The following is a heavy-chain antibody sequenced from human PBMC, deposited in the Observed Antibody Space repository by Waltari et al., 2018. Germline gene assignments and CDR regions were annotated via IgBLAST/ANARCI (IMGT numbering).Heavy chain of an antibody. D-gene: IGHD3-10*01. CDR1: GFTFSGYS. CDR2: ISPGGDTI. V-gene: IGHV3-48*04. CDR3: ARIRGVSGSYYSDF. Sequence: EVQLVESGGGLVQPGGSLRLSCAVSGFTFSGYSLNWVRHAPGKGLEWVSYISPGGDTIYYADSVKGRFTISRDSARNSLYLQMNSLRAEDTAVYYCARIRGVSGSYYSDFWGQGTLVTVSS. J-gene: IGHJ4*02.